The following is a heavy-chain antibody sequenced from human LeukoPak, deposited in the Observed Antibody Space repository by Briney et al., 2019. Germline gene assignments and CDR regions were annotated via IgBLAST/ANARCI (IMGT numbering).Heavy chain of an antibody. Sequence: SETLSLTCTVSGGSISSYYWSWIRQPAGKGLEWIGRIYTSGSTNYNPSLKSRVTTSVDTSKNQFSLKLSSVTAADTAVYYCARDLHDSSGYYWAFDYWGQGTLVTVSS. V-gene: IGHV4-4*07. D-gene: IGHD3-22*01. CDR1: GGSISSYY. J-gene: IGHJ4*02. CDR2: IYTSGST. CDR3: ARDLHDSSGYYWAFDY.